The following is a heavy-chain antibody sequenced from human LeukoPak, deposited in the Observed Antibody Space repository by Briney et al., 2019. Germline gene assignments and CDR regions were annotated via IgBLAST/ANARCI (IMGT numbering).Heavy chain of an antibody. D-gene: IGHD3-22*01. CDR1: GGSFSGYY. CDR3: ARRRQYYDSSGYHLPFDY. J-gene: IGHJ4*02. CDR2: INHSGST. Sequence: ETLSLTCAVYGGSFSGYYWSWIRQPPGKGLEWIGEINHSGSTNYNPSLKSRVTISVDTSKNQFSLKLSSVTAADTAVYYCARRRQYYDSSGYHLPFDYWGQGTLVTVSS. V-gene: IGHV4-34*01.